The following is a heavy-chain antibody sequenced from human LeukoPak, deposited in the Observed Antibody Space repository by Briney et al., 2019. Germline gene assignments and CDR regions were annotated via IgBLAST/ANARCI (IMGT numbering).Heavy chain of an antibody. Sequence: PSETLFLTCTVSGGSISSNSYYWAWIRQPPGKGLEWIGTIYYSGNTYYNPSLKSRVTISIDTSKNQFSLKLSSVTAADTAVYYSSRLSYYNYYMDVWGKGTTVTVSS. J-gene: IGHJ6*03. CDR1: GGSISSNSYY. CDR2: IYYSGNT. V-gene: IGHV4-39*01. CDR3: SRLSYYNYYMDV.